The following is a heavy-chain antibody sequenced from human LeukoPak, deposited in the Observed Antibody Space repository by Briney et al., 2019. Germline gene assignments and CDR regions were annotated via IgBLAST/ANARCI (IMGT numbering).Heavy chain of an antibody. CDR2: INHSGST. J-gene: IGHJ6*02. CDR1: GGSFSGYY. CDR3: ARDRKVRDPYYYYYYGMDV. D-gene: IGHD3-10*01. V-gene: IGHV4-34*01. Sequence: SETLSLTCAVYGGSFSGYYWSWIRQPPGKGLEWIGEINHSGSTNYNPSLKSRVTISVDTSKNQFSLKLSSVTAADTAVYYCARDRKVRDPYYYYYYGMDVWGQGTTVTVSS.